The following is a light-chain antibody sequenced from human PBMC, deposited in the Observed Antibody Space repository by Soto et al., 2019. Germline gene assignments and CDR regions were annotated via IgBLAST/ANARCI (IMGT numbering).Light chain of an antibody. CDR2: GAV. V-gene: IGKV1-27*01. Sequence: DIQMTQSPSSLSSSLGDRVTITCRASQGIANYLAWYQHKTGKVPNLLIYGAVTMESGVPSRFSGSGSGTDFSLTISRLEAEDVAAYYCQNYHSAPFTFGPGTKVHIK. CDR1: QGIANY. CDR3: QNYHSAPFT. J-gene: IGKJ3*01.